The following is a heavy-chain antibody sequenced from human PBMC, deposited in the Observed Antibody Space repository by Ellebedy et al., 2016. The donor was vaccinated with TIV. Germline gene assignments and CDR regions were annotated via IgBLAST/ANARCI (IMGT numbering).Heavy chain of an antibody. CDR2: ISASSTTI. CDR1: GFTFSSFS. CDR3: ARGWSNPDS. V-gene: IGHV3-48*02. J-gene: IGHJ4*02. Sequence: GESLKISCAASGFTFSSFSMNWVRRAPGKGLEWVSYISASSTTIYYADSVKGRFTISRDNAKDSLFLQMNSLRDEDTAVYYCARGWSNPDSWGQGTLVIVSS. D-gene: IGHD2-15*01.